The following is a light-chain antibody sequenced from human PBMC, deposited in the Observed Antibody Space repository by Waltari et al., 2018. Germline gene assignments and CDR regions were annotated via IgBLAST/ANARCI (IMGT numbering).Light chain of an antibody. J-gene: IGLJ2*01. CDR2: GKT. Sequence: SSELTQDPAVSVALGQSARITCQGDSLRSSHTNLYKQKPGQAPVRVIDGKTNRPSGIPDRFSGSSSGNTASLTITGAQAEDEADCYCNSRDSSGNLPFGGGTKLTVL. CDR3: NSRDSSGNLP. CDR1: SLRSSH. V-gene: IGLV3-19*01.